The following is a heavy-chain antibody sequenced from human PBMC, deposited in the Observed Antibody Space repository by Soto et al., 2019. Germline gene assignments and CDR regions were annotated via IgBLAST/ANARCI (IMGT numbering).Heavy chain of an antibody. CDR1: GYSFTSYW. CDR2: IYPGDSDT. CDR3: ARAYCSSTSCYSGDAFDI. V-gene: IGHV5-51*01. J-gene: IGHJ3*02. Sequence: GESLTTSLTCSGYSFTSYWIVLVRQMPGKGLEWMGIIYPGDSDTRYSPSFQGQVTISADKSISTAYLQSSSLKASDTAMYYCARAYCSSTSCYSGDAFDIWGQGTMVTVSS. D-gene: IGHD2-2*01.